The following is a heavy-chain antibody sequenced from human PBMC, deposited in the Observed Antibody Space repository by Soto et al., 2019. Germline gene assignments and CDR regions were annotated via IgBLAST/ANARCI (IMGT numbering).Heavy chain of an antibody. CDR2: ISGYNGNT. Sequence: QVQLLQSGTEVKKPGASVKVSCKASGYTFTSYGVSWVRQAPGQGPEWMGWISGYNGNTNYAQKFQGRVTMTTDTSTSTAYMEQRSLISDDTAVYYCAQDGGSYAAEVARYSWGQGARVTVSS. J-gene: IGHJ4*02. V-gene: IGHV1-18*01. D-gene: IGHD1-26*01. CDR1: GYTFTSYG. CDR3: AQDGGSYAAEVARYS.